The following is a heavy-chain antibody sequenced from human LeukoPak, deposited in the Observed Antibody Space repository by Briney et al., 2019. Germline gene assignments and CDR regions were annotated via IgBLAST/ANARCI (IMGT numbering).Heavy chain of an antibody. CDR2: INPSGGST. Sequence: ASVKVSCKASGYTFTSYYMHWVRQAPGQGLEWMGIINPSGGSTSYAQKFQGRVTMTRDTSTSTVYMELSSLRSEDTAVYYCARERRRWLQLEIYGMDVWGQGTTVTVS. V-gene: IGHV1-46*01. CDR3: ARERRRWLQLEIYGMDV. D-gene: IGHD5-24*01. CDR1: GYTFTSYY. J-gene: IGHJ6*02.